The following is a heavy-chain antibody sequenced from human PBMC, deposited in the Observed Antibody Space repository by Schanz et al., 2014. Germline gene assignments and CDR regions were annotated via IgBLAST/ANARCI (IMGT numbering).Heavy chain of an antibody. CDR3: ARHGGIPYYPMDV. V-gene: IGHV4-31*03. CDR1: GASISSGGYY. J-gene: IGHJ6*02. Sequence: QVQLQESGPGLVKPSQTLSLTCTVSGASISSGGYYWDWIRLLPGKGLEWIGYISYSGSTSFNPSLKSRLTMSVDTSKNQFAPRLSSGTAADTAVYYCARHGGIPYYPMDVWGQGTTVTVSS. CDR2: ISYSGST. D-gene: IGHD3-16*01.